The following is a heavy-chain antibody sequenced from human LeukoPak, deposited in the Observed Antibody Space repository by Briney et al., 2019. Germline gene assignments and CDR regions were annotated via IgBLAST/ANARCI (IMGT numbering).Heavy chain of an antibody. CDR3: ARPGLQNNYYYGMDV. CDR2: IIPIFGTA. Sequence: ASVTVSCTASGGTFSSYAISWVRQAPGQGLEWMGGIIPIFGTANYAQKFQGRVTITADESTSTAYMELSSLRSEDTAVYYCARPGLQNNYYYGMDVWGQGTTVTVSS. J-gene: IGHJ6*02. V-gene: IGHV1-69*13. CDR1: GGTFSSYA. D-gene: IGHD4-11*01.